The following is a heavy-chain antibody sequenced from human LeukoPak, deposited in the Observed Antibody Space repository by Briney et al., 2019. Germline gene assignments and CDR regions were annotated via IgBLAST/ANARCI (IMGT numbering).Heavy chain of an antibody. CDR3: ARDFPGWELPATYDY. Sequence: PGGSLRLSCAASGFTFSSYSMNLVRQAPGKGLEWVSSISSSSSYIYYTDSVEVRFTISRDNAKNSLYMQMNSLRAEDTAVYYCARDFPGWELPATYDYWGQGTLVTVSS. J-gene: IGHJ4*02. CDR2: ISSSSSYI. D-gene: IGHD1-26*01. CDR1: GFTFSSYS. V-gene: IGHV3-21*01.